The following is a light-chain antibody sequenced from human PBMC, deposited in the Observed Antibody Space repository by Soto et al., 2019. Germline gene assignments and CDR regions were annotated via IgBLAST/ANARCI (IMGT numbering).Light chain of an antibody. Sequence: QSALTQPASVSGSPGQSITISCTVTSSDVGSYNLVSWYQQHPGKAPKLMIYEGSKRPSGVSNRFSGSKSGNTASLTISGLQAEDEADYYCCSYAGSSIFYVFGTGTKV. CDR1: SSDVGSYNL. CDR2: EGS. CDR3: CSYAGSSIFYV. V-gene: IGLV2-23*01. J-gene: IGLJ1*01.